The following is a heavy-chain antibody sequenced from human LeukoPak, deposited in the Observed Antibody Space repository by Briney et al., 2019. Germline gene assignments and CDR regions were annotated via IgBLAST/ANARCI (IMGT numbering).Heavy chain of an antibody. CDR2: IYYSGNT. CDR1: GVSISSSNSY. CDR3: ARRLALPLYYYGSGSKPLDY. J-gene: IGHJ4*02. D-gene: IGHD3-10*01. V-gene: IGHV4-39*01. Sequence: SETLSLTCTVSGVSISSSNSYWGWIRQPPGKGLEWIGSIYYSGNTYYNASLKSQVSISIDTSKNQFSLRLTSVTAADTAVYYCARRLALPLYYYGSGSKPLDYWGQGTLVTVSS.